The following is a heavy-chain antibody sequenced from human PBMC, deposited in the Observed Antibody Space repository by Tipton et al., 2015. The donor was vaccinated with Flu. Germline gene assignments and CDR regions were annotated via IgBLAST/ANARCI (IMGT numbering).Heavy chain of an antibody. D-gene: IGHD4-23*01. CDR2: TYYRSKWYY. Sequence: LRLSCAISGDSVSSSSAAWSWIRQSPSRGLEWLGRTYYRSKWYYDYTVSVKSRLTINPDTSKNQFSLQLNSVTPEDTAVYYCARDRSGGYFDFWGQGTLVTVSS. CDR3: ARDRSGGYFDF. J-gene: IGHJ4*02. CDR1: GDSVSSSSAA. V-gene: IGHV6-1*01.